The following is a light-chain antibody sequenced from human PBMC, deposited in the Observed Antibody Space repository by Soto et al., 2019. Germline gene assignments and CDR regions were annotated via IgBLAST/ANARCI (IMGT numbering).Light chain of an antibody. V-gene: IGKV3-20*01. CDR1: QSVSSNS. Sequence: EIVLTQSPGTLSLSPGESATLSCRASQSVSSNSLAWYQQTPGQAPRLLIYGASSRASGIPDRFSGSGSGTDFTLTISRLEPEDFAVYYCQQYGSAPETFGQGTKVEIK. J-gene: IGKJ1*01. CDR3: QQYGSAPET. CDR2: GAS.